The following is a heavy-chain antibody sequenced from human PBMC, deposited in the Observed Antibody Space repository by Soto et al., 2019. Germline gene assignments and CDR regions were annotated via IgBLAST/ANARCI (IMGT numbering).Heavy chain of an antibody. CDR1: GFTVSSNY. Sequence: EVQLVESGGDLVQPGGSLRLSCAASGFTVSSNYMNWVRQAPGKGLEWVSVIYNDGSTYYADSVKGRFTISRHNSKNTLYLQMNSLRADDTAVYYLAREKAVAGLDYYHHSGMDVWGQGTRVSVSS. D-gene: IGHD6-19*01. CDR3: AREKAVAGLDYYHHSGMDV. J-gene: IGHJ6*02. CDR2: IYNDGST. V-gene: IGHV3-53*04.